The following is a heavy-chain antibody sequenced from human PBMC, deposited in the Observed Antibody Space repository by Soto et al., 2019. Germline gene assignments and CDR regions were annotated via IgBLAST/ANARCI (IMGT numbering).Heavy chain of an antibody. CDR3: ARVGQPPSDY. V-gene: IGHV4-34*12. CDR1: GGSFSGYY. Sequence: SETLSLTSTVSGGSFSGYYWSLIRQPPGKGLEWIGEIIHTGSTNYNPSLKSRITISVDTSKKQFSLKLSSVTAADTAVYYCARVGQPPSDYWGQGTLVTGSS. J-gene: IGHJ4*02. CDR2: IIHTGST. D-gene: IGHD2-2*01.